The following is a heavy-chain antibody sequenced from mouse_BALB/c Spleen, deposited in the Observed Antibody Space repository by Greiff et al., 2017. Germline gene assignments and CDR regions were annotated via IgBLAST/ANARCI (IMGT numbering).Heavy chain of an antibody. CDR1: GYSITSDYA. V-gene: IGHV3-2*02. CDR2: ISYSGST. CDR3: ARGGGLRPWLAY. Sequence: EVKLMESGPGLVKPSQSLSLTCTVTGYSITSDYAWNWIRQFPGNKLEWMGYISYSGSTSYNPSLKSRISITRDTSKNQFFLQLNSVTTEDTATYYCARGGGLRPWLAYWGQGTLVTVSA. J-gene: IGHJ3*01. D-gene: IGHD2-4*01.